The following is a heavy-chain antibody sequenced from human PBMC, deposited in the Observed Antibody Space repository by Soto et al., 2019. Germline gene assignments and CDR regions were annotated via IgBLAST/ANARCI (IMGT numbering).Heavy chain of an antibody. J-gene: IGHJ4*02. Sequence: PSETLSLTCAVYGGSFSGYYWSWIRQPPGKGLEWIGEINHSGSTNYNPSLKSRVTISVDTSKNQFSLKLSSVTAADTAVYYCARGLGTTIDYWGQGTLVTVSS. D-gene: IGHD4-4*01. CDR2: INHSGST. V-gene: IGHV4-34*01. CDR3: ARGLGTTIDY. CDR1: GGSFSGYY.